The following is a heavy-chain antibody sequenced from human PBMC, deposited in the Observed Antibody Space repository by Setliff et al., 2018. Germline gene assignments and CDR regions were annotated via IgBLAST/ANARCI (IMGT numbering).Heavy chain of an antibody. Sequence: GGSLRLSCAASGFSFSNYAMHWVRQAPGRGLEWVAFTQFDGNDRYFADSVKGRFTISRDNANHTLFLQMNSLRADDTAVYYCARLALTGYDSSGYYYALDYYYYMDVWGQGTMVTVSS. CDR2: TQFDGNDR. D-gene: IGHD3-22*01. V-gene: IGHV3-30*12. CDR3: ARLALTGYDSSGYYYALDYYYYMDV. J-gene: IGHJ6*03. CDR1: GFSFSNYA.